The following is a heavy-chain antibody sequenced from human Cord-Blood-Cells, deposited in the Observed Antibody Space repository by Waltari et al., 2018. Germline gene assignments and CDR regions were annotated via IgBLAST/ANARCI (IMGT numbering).Heavy chain of an antibody. D-gene: IGHD3-22*01. J-gene: IGHJ4*02. CDR3: ARGRGNDSSGYYYVDY. CDR1: GGSFSGYY. Sequence: QVQLQQWGAGLLKPSETLSLTCAVYGGSFSGYYWSWIRQPPGKGLEWIGEIYHSGSTNYNPSLKSRVTISVDTSKNQFSLKLSSVTAADTAVYYCARGRGNDSSGYYYVDYWGQGTLVTVSS. CDR2: IYHSGST. V-gene: IGHV4-34*01.